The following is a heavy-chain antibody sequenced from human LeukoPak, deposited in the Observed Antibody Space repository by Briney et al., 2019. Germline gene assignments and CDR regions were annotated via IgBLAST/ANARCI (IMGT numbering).Heavy chain of an antibody. J-gene: IGHJ5*02. D-gene: IGHD7-27*01. V-gene: IGHV1-18*01. CDR2: ISGHSGNT. CDR3: ARDFAWGSGGAPIDDNWLDP. CDR1: GYTFTNYG. Sequence: ASVTVSCKASGYTFTNYGITWVRQAPGHGLEWMGWISGHSGNTNYAQKFQDRATMTTDTSTSTAYMELRSLRFDDTAVYYCARDFAWGSGGAPIDDNWLDPWGQGILVTVSS.